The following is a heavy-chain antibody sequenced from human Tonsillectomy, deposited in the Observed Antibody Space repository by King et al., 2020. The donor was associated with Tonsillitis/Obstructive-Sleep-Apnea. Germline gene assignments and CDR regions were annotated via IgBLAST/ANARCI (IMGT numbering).Heavy chain of an antibody. D-gene: IGHD3-10*01. CDR2: IYHSGTT. Sequence: VQLQESGPGLVKPSGTLSLTCAVSGGSISSPNWWRWVRPPPGKGLEWIGEIYHSGTTNYNPSLQSRVTISVDKSKNHFSLKLNSVTAADTAVYYCARVEGSGSYSPFDSWGRGTLVTVSS. V-gene: IGHV4-4*02. J-gene: IGHJ4*02. CDR1: GGSISSPNW. CDR3: ARVEGSGSYSPFDS.